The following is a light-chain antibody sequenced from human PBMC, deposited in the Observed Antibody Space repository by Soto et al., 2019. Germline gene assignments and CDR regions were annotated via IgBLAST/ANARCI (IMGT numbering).Light chain of an antibody. CDR1: QSVSSN. CDR2: GAS. V-gene: IGKV3-15*01. CDR3: QQYNNWPYT. J-gene: IGKJ2*01. Sequence: ETVMTQSPATLSVSPGERVTLSCRASQSVSSNLAWLQQKPGQAPRLLIYGASTRATAFPARFSGSGSGTEFTLTISSLQSEDFAVYYCQQYNNWPYTFGQGTKLEIK.